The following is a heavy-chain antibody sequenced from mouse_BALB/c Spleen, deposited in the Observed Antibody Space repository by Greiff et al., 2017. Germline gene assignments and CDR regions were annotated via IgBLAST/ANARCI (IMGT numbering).Heavy chain of an antibody. D-gene: IGHD1-1*01. Sequence: DVKLQESGPGLVKPSQSLSLTCTVTGYSITSDYAWNWIRQFPGNKLEWMGYISYSGSTSYNPSLKSRISITRDTSKNQFFLQLNSVTTEDTATYYCAHYGSSYPSYYFDYWGQGTTLTVSS. CDR3: AHYGSSYPSYYFDY. V-gene: IGHV3-2*02. J-gene: IGHJ2*01. CDR1: GYSITSDYA. CDR2: ISYSGST.